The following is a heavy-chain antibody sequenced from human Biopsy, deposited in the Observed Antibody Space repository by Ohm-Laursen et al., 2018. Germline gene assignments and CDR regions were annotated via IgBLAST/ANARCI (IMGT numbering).Heavy chain of an antibody. CDR2: IYYSGST. D-gene: IGHD4-11*01. CDR3: ARDSGILNYGNFKYYHYYGMDV. CDR1: GGSVSSGDYY. J-gene: IGHJ6*02. Sequence: SETLSLTCTVSGGSVSSGDYYWTWIRQPPGKGLEWIGYIYYSGSTNYNPSLQSRVSISVDTSRNQASLTLSSVTAADTAVYYCARDSGILNYGNFKYYHYYGMDVWGQGTKVTVSS. V-gene: IGHV4-61*08.